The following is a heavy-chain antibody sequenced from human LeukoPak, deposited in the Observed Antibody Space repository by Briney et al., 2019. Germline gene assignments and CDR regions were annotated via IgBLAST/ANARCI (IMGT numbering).Heavy chain of an antibody. CDR3: ARDWSGY. V-gene: IGHV1-18*01. D-gene: IGHD7-27*01. J-gene: IGHJ4*02. CDR2: ISTYNGNT. Sequence: ASVKVSCKASGYTFTSYGISWVRQAPGQGLEWMGWISTYNGNTIYAQQYQGRVTMTTDTSTSTVYMELRSLRFDDTAVYYCARDWSGYWGQGTLVTVSS. CDR1: GYTFTSYG.